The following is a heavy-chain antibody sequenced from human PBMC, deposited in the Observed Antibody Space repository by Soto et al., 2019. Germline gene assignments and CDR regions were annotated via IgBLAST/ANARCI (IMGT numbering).Heavy chain of an antibody. V-gene: IGHV1-18*01. Sequence: QVQLVQSGAEVKKPGASVKVSCKASGYTFTSYGISWVRQAPGQGLEWMGWISAYNGNTNYAQKLQGTVTMTTDTSTSTAYMELRSLRSDDPAVYYCARDPVYSRSLLRALYYYYGMDVWGQGTTVTVSS. D-gene: IGHD6-13*01. CDR2: ISAYNGNT. CDR3: ARDPVYSRSLLRALYYYYGMDV. CDR1: GYTFTSYG. J-gene: IGHJ6*02.